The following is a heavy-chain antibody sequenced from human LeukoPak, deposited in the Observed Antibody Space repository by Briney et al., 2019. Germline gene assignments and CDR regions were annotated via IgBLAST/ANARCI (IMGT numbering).Heavy chain of an antibody. V-gene: IGHV1-18*01. J-gene: IGHJ4*02. CDR2: ISAYNGNT. Sequence: ASVKVSCKASGGTFSSYAISWVRQAPGQGLEWMGWISAYNGNTNYAQKLQGRVTMTTDTSTSTAYMELRSLRSDDTAVYYCARGTRDSYGFASGHYWGQGTLVTVSS. D-gene: IGHD5-18*01. CDR3: ARGTRDSYGFASGHY. CDR1: GGTFSSYA.